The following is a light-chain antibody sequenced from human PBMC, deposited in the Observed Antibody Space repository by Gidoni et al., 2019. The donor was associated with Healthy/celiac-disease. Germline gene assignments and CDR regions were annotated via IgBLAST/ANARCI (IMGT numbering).Light chain of an antibody. CDR2: LGS. Sequence: IVMNQSPPSLPVTPGEPAAIFGRSSQSLLHSNGYNYWDWYLQKPGQSPQLLISLGSKRAFGVADRFSGSGSGTDVTLKISRVEAEDVGVYYYMQSLQTPPGFTFGHGTKVDIK. CDR3: MQSLQTPPGFT. CDR1: QSLLHSNGYNY. V-gene: IGKV2-28*01. J-gene: IGKJ3*01.